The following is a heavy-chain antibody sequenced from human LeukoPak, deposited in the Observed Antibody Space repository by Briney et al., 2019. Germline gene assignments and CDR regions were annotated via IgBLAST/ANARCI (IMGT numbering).Heavy chain of an antibody. V-gene: IGHV3-66*01. CDR3: ARSADYYDSSGFQTFPDY. CDR1: GFTVSSNY. CDR2: IYSGGST. J-gene: IGHJ4*02. D-gene: IGHD3-22*01. Sequence: PGGSLRLSCAASGFTVSSNYMSWVRQAPGKGLEWVSVIYSGGSTYYADSVKGRFTISRDNSKNTLYLQMNSLRAEDTAVYYCARSADYYDSSGFQTFPDYWGQGTLVTVSS.